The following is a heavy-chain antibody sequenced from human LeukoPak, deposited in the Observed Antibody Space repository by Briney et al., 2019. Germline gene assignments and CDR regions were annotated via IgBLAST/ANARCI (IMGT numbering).Heavy chain of an antibody. CDR1: GFTFSSYK. D-gene: IGHD1-26*01. J-gene: IGHJ4*02. CDR2: IISSGSTT. V-gene: IGHV3-48*03. CDR3: AREFSGSYHQFDY. Sequence: GGSLRLSCAASGFTFSSYKTNWVRQAPGKGLEWVSYIISSGSTTNYADSVKGRFTISRDNGKNSLYLEMNSLRAEDTAVYYCAREFSGSYHQFDYWGQGTLVTVSS.